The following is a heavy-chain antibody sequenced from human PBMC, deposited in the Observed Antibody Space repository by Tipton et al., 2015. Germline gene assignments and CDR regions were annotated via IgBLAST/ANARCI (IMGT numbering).Heavy chain of an antibody. CDR1: GFTFTTYA. V-gene: IGHV3-23*01. CDR3: AARPGSGTYYLGTFDY. D-gene: IGHD3-10*01. J-gene: IGHJ4*02. CDR2: ISGSGNSE. Sequence: SLRLSCAASGFTFTTYAMSWVRQAPGKGLEWVSGISGSGNSEYYADSVKGRFTISRDKSKNTLYLQMNSLRAEDTALYYCAARPGSGTYYLGTFDYWGQGTLVTVSS.